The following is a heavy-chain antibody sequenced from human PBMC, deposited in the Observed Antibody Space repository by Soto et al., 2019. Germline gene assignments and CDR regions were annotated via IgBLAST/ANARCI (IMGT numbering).Heavy chain of an antibody. J-gene: IGHJ6*03. Sequence: GGSLRLSCAASGFTFSSYWMHWVRQAPGKGLVWVSRINSDGSSTSYADSVKGRFTISRDNAKNTLYLQMNSLRAEDTAVYYCAPSGDYGYYYMDVWGKGTTVTVSS. CDR1: GFTFSSYW. CDR2: INSDGSST. CDR3: APSGDYGYYYMDV. D-gene: IGHD4-17*01. V-gene: IGHV3-74*01.